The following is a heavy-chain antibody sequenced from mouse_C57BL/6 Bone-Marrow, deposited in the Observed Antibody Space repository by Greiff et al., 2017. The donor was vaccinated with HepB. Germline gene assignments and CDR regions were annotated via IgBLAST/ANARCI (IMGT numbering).Heavy chain of an antibody. CDR3: ARHKGLRRGWYFDV. J-gene: IGHJ1*03. V-gene: IGHV5-2*01. D-gene: IGHD2-4*01. CDR1: EYEFPSHD. Sequence: EVQLQESGGGLVQPGESLKLSCESNEYEFPSHDMSWVRKTPEKRLELVAAINSDGGSTYYPDTMERRFIISRDNTKKTLYLQMSSLRSEDTAVYYCARHKGLRRGWYFDVWGTGTTVTVSS. CDR2: INSDGGST.